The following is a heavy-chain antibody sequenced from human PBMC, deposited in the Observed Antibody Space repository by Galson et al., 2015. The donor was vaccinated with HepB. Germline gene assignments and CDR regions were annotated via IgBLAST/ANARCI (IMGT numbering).Heavy chain of an antibody. CDR3: AREYGCSSTSCSAYGMDV. J-gene: IGHJ6*02. CDR2: INPSGGST. Sequence: SVKVSCKASGYTFTSYYMHWVRQAPGQGLEWMGIINPSGGSTSYAQKFQGRVTMTRDTSTSTVYMELSSLRSEDTAVYYCAREYGCSSTSCSAYGMDVWGQGTTVTVSS. CDR1: GYTFTSYY. V-gene: IGHV1-46*01. D-gene: IGHD2-2*01.